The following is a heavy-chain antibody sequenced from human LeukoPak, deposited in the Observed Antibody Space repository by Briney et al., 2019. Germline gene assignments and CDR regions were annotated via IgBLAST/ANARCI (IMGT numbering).Heavy chain of an antibody. CDR3: AREARLAGAAGLDV. J-gene: IGHJ6*02. CDR1: GGSISGYY. D-gene: IGHD6-19*01. CDR2: LYGSASI. Sequence: SETLSLTCTVSGGSISGYYWSWIRQPAGKGLEWIGRLYGSASIKYNPSLRSRLSLSGDTSKNQFSLKLSSVTAADTAVYYCAREARLAGAAGLDVWGQGTMVTVS. V-gene: IGHV4-4*07.